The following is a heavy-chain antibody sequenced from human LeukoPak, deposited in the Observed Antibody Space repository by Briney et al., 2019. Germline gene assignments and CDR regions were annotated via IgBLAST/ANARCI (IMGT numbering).Heavy chain of an antibody. D-gene: IGHD6-13*01. V-gene: IGHV1-69*05. CDR1: GGTFSSYA. Sequence: GASVKVSCKASGGTFSSYAVSWVRQAPGQGLEWMGGIIPIFGTANYAQKFQGRVTITTGESTSTAYMELSRLRSDDTAVYYCARGDSSSWDFDYWGQGTLVTVSS. J-gene: IGHJ4*02. CDR3: ARGDSSSWDFDY. CDR2: IIPIFGTA.